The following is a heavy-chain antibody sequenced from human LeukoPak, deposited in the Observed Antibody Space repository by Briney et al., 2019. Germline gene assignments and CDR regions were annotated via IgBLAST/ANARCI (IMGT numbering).Heavy chain of an antibody. D-gene: IGHD6-13*01. CDR2: IRYDGSNK. CDR1: GFTFSSYG. V-gene: IGHV3-30*02. Sequence: GGSLRLSCAASGFTFSSYGMHWVRQAPRKGLEWVAFIRYDGSNKYYADSVKGRFTISRDNSKNTLYLQMNSLRAEDTAVYYCAKDGSRWYATTSASTDFWGQGTLVTVSS. CDR3: AKDGSRWYATTSASTDF. J-gene: IGHJ4*02.